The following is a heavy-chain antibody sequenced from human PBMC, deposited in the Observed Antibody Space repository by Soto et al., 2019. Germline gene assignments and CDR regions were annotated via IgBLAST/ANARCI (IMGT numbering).Heavy chain of an antibody. CDR3: ARGRSGLGVVTAWFDP. CDR2: IIPIFGTA. J-gene: IGHJ5*02. Sequence: QVQLVQSGAEVKKPGSSVKVSCKASGGTFSSYAISWVRQAPGQGLEWMGGIIPIFGTANYAQKYQGRVTITADESTSTAYMELSSLRSEDTAVYYCARGRSGLGVVTAWFDPWGQGTLVTVSS. D-gene: IGHD2-21*02. V-gene: IGHV1-69*12. CDR1: GGTFSSYA.